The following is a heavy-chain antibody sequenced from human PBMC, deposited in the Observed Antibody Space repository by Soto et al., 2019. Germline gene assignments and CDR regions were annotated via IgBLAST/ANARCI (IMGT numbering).Heavy chain of an antibody. CDR3: ARAGMAVAATPWD. CDR2: IKQDGSEK. D-gene: IGHD6-19*01. Sequence: EVQLVESGGGLVLPGGSLRLACVASGFTFSTYWMTWVRQAPGKGLEWVAHIKQDGSEKFYVDSMEGRFTISRDNTKNSLYLHVSSLRVEDTAVYYCARAGMAVAATPWDWGQGTLLTVSS. CDR1: GFTFSTYW. V-gene: IGHV3-7*03. J-gene: IGHJ4*02.